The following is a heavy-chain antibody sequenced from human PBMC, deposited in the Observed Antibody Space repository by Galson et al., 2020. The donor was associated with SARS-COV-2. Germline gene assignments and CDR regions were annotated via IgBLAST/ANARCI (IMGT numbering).Heavy chain of an antibody. CDR1: GGSISSGDYY. D-gene: IGHD3-22*01. CDR2: IYSSGST. Sequence: ASETLSLTCTVSGGSISSGDYYWSWIRQPPGKGLEWIGYIYSSGSTFYNPSLRSRVTISEDTSKNQFSLKLSSVTAADTAVYYCARVRQKYYDSSGYLCYFDYWGQGTLVTVSS. J-gene: IGHJ4*02. CDR3: ARVRQKYYDSSGYLCYFDY. V-gene: IGHV4-30-4*01.